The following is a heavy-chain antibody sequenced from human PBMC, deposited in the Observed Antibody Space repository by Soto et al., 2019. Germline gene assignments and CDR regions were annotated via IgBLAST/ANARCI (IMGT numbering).Heavy chain of an antibody. CDR2: IYYSGST. CDR1: GGSISSYY. D-gene: IGHD6-6*01. CDR3: ARLPPGGSSSGLDY. J-gene: IGHJ4*02. Sequence: SETLSLTCTVSGGSISSYYWSWIRQPPGKGLEWIGYIYYSGSTNYNPSLKSRVTISVDTSKNQFSLKLSSVTAADTAVYYCARLPPGGSSSGLDYWGQGTLVTVSS. V-gene: IGHV4-59*08.